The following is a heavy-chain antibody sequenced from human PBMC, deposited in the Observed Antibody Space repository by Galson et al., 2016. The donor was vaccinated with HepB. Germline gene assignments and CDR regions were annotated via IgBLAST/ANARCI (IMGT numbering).Heavy chain of an antibody. V-gene: IGHV3-33*03. CDR1: GFTFRSYG. Sequence: SLRLSCAVSGFTFRSYGMQWVRQAPGKGLEWVAVIWNDGSERHYGDSVKGRFTISRDDSKNMVYLQMNSLRAEDTAVYYCAKDPSQKYYFDYWGRGTLVTVSS. CDR2: IWNDGSER. J-gene: IGHJ4*01. CDR3: AKDPSQKYYFDY.